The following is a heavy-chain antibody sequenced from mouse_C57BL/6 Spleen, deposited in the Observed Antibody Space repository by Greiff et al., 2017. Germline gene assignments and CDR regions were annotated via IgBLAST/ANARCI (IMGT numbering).Heavy chain of an antibody. CDR1: GYTFTDYY. V-gene: IGHV1-76*01. Sequence: VKVVESGAELVRPGASVKLSCKASGYTFTDYYINWVKQRPGQGLEWIARIYPGSGNTYYNEKFKGKATLTAEKSSSTAYMQLSSLTSEDSAVYFCARWELLLYYFDYWGQGTTLTVSS. CDR3: ARWELLLYYFDY. J-gene: IGHJ2*01. D-gene: IGHD1-1*01. CDR2: IYPGSGNT.